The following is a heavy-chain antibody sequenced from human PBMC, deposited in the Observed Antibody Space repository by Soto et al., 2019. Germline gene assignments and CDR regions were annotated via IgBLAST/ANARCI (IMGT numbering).Heavy chain of an antibody. CDR1: GYSFTSYW. V-gene: IGHV5-51*01. CDR3: AREQQLVQDAFDI. D-gene: IGHD6-13*01. J-gene: IGHJ3*02. CDR2: XYXXDXXX. Sequence: LGESLKISCKGSGYSFTSYWIGWVRQMPGKGLEXMGXXYXXDXXXXXSXXXQGQVTISADKSISTAYLQWSSLKASDTAMYYCAREQQLVQDAFDIWGQGTMVTVSS.